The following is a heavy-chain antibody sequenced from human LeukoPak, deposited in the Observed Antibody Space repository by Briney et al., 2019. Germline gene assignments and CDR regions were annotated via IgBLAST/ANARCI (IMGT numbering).Heavy chain of an antibody. Sequence: SETLSLTCTVSGGSISRGSYYWSWIRQPAGKGLEWIGRIYTSGSTNYNPSLKSRVTISVDTSKNQFSLKLASLTAADTAVYYCARRPIVGSTGFYFDPWGPGTLVTVSS. V-gene: IGHV4-61*02. CDR1: GGSISRGSYY. J-gene: IGHJ5*02. CDR2: IYTSGST. CDR3: ARRPIVGSTGFYFDP. D-gene: IGHD1-26*01.